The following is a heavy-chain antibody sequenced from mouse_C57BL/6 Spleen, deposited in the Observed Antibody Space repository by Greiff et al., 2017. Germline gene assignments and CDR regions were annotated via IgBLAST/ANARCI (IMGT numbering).Heavy chain of an antibody. CDR2: IHPNSGST. J-gene: IGHJ1*03. CDR1: GYTFTSYW. V-gene: IGHV1-64*01. Sequence: VQLQQPGAELVKPGASVKLSCKASGYTFTSYWMHWVKQRPGQGLEWIGMIHPNSGSTNYNEKFKSKATLTVDKSSSTAYMQLSSLTSEDSAVYYCASKPLLRYRGYFDVWGTGTTVTVSS. CDR3: ASKPLLRYRGYFDV. D-gene: IGHD1-1*01.